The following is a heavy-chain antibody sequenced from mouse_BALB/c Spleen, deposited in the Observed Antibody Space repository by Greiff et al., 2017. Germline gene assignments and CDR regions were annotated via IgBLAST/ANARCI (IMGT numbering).Heavy chain of an antibody. Sequence: EVKLMESGPGLVKPSQSLSLTCSVTGYSITSGYYWNWIRQFPGNKLEWMGYISYDGSNNYNPSLNNRISITRDTSKNQFFLKLNSVTTEDTATYYCAREGYYYGSSYDYWGQGTTLTVSS. CDR3: AREGYYYGSSYDY. V-gene: IGHV3-6*02. CDR2: ISYDGSN. J-gene: IGHJ2*01. CDR1: GYSITSGYY. D-gene: IGHD1-1*01.